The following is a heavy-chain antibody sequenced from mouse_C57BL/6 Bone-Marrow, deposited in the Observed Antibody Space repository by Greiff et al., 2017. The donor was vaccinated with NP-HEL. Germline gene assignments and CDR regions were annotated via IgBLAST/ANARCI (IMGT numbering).Heavy chain of an antibody. J-gene: IGHJ1*03. Sequence: EVQLQESEGGLVQPGSSMKLSCTASGFTFSDYYMAWVRQVPEKGLEWVANINYDGSSTYYLDSLKSRFIISRDNAKNILYLQMSSLRSEDTATYYCARDRGLHWYFDVWGTGTTVTVSS. D-gene: IGHD2-2*01. CDR3: ARDRGLHWYFDV. V-gene: IGHV5-16*01. CDR1: GFTFSDYY. CDR2: INYDGSST.